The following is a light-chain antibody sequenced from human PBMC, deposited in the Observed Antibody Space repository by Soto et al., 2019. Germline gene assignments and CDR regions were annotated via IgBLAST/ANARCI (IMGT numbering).Light chain of an antibody. CDR3: QQRSNWRYT. CDR2: DAS. Sequence: EIVLTQSPATLSLPPGERATLSCRASQSVSSYLAWYRHKPGQAPRLLIFDASNRATGIPARFSGSGSGTDFTLTINSLEPEDFAVYYCQQRSNWRYTFGQGTKVDIK. CDR1: QSVSSY. V-gene: IGKV3-11*01. J-gene: IGKJ2*01.